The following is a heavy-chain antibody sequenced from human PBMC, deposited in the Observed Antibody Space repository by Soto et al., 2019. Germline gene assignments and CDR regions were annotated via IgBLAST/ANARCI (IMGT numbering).Heavy chain of an antibody. D-gene: IGHD6-13*01. J-gene: IGHJ6*02. CDR1: GFTFSNAW. Sequence: GGSLRLSCAASGFTFSNAWMSWVRQAPGKGLEWVGRIKSKTDGGTTDYAAPVKGRFTISRDDSKNTLYLQMNSLKTEDTAVYYCTTDSSRNYYYGMDIWGQGTTVTVSS. CDR3: TTDSSRNYYYGMDI. CDR2: IKSKTDGGTT. V-gene: IGHV3-15*01.